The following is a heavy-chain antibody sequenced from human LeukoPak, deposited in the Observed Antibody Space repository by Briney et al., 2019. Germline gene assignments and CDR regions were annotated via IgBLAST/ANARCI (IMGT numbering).Heavy chain of an antibody. CDR3: ARDRRDGYNDGYFSL. V-gene: IGHV3-49*04. CDR2: IRSRSYHETT. CDR1: GFMIDEYA. J-gene: IGHJ2*01. Sequence: GGSLRLSCTASGFMIDEYAMTWARQAPGRGLEWLGFIRSRSYHETTQYAASVRGRFTISRDDSKSVTYLQMNSLKTEDTAVYFCARDRRDGYNDGYFSLWGRGTLVSVSS. D-gene: IGHD5-24*01.